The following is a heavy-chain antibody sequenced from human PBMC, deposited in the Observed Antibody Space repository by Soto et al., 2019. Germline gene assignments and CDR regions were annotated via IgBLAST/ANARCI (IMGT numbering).Heavy chain of an antibody. Sequence: EVQLLESGGGLVQPGGSLRLSCAASGFTFSSYDMSWVRQAPGKGLEWVSAISGSGGSPYYADSVKGRFTITRDNSKDTLYLQMNSLRAEDTAVYYGAKVSGGYCSGGSCYPFDYWGQVTLVTVSS. CDR1: GFTFSSYD. V-gene: IGHV3-23*01. CDR2: ISGSGGSP. D-gene: IGHD2-15*01. J-gene: IGHJ4*02. CDR3: AKVSGGYCSGGSCYPFDY.